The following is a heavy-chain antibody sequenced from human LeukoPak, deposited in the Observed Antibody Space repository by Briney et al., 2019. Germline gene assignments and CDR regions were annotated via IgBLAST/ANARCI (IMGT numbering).Heavy chain of an antibody. CDR1: GGTFTRYA. Sequence: GASVKVSCKASGGTFTRYAFSWVRQAPGQGLEWMGGILPMFGTPNYAQKFQGRVTITADESTSTVYMELSSLTSEDTAVYYCARDQLQFRESAFEIWGQGTMVTVSS. CDR3: ARDQLQFRESAFEI. J-gene: IGHJ3*02. CDR2: ILPMFGTP. V-gene: IGHV1-69*13. D-gene: IGHD5-24*01.